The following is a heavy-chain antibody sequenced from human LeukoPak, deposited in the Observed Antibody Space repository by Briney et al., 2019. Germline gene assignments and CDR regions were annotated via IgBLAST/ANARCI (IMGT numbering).Heavy chain of an antibody. D-gene: IGHD1-26*01. CDR3: ASSGSYRFDY. CDR1: GFTFSTYA. V-gene: IGHV3-48*02. CDR2: ITASGAAM. Sequence: GGSLRLSCVASGFTFSTYALNWVRQAPGKGLEWVSHITASGAAMFYADSVKGRFTISRDNAKNSLYLQMNSLRDEDTAVYYCASSGSYRFDYWGQGTLVTVSS. J-gene: IGHJ4*02.